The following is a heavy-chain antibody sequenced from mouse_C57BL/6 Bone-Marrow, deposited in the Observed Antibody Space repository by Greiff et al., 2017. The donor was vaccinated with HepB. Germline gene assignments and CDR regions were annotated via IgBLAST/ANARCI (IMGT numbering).Heavy chain of an antibody. CDR1: GFTFSDFY. Sequence: DVKLVESGGGLVQSGRSLRLSCATSGFTFSDFYMEWVRQAPGKGLEWIAASRNKANDYTTEYSASVKGRFIVSRDTSQSILYLQMNALRAEDTAIYYCARDAPYDYDSPHWYFDVWGTGTTVTVSS. CDR2: SRNKANDYTT. V-gene: IGHV7-1*01. D-gene: IGHD2-4*01. J-gene: IGHJ1*03. CDR3: ARDAPYDYDSPHWYFDV.